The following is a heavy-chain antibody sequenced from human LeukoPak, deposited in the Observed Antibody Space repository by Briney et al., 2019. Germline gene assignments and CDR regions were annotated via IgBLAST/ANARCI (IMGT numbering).Heavy chain of an antibody. CDR3: ARGGEHWFDP. D-gene: IGHD2-21*01. J-gene: IGHJ5*02. V-gene: IGHV4-59*01. CDR2: IYYSGST. CDR1: GGSISSYY. Sequence: SETLSLTCTVSGGSISSYYWNWIRQPPGKGLEWIGYIYYSGSTNYNPSLKSRVTISVDTSKNQFSLKLSSVTAADTAVYYCARGGEHWFDPWGQGTLVTVSS.